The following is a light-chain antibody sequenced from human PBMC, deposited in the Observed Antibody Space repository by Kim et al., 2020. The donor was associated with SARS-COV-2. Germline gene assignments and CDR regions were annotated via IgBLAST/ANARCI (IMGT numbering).Light chain of an antibody. CDR3: CSYAGSYSYV. CDR1: SSDVGGYNY. CDR2: DVS. J-gene: IGLJ1*01. Sequence: GQSVTLSCTGTSSDVGGYNYVSWYQQHPGKAPKLMIYDVSKRPSGVPDRFSGSKSGNTASLTISGLQAEDEADYYCCSYAGSYSYVFGTGTKVTV. V-gene: IGLV2-11*01.